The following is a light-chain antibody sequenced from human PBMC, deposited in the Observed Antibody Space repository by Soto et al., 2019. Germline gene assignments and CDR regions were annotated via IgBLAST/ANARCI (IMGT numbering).Light chain of an antibody. CDR1: QTVSSNY. Sequence: EKVLTQSPGTLSLSPGERATLSCTASQTVSSNYLAWYQVKPGQAARLLIYGASRRATGIPGRFSGSGSGTDFTLTISRLEPEDFAVYYCQQYGSSPLTFGGGTKVDIK. CDR2: GAS. CDR3: QQYGSSPLT. J-gene: IGKJ4*01. V-gene: IGKV3-20*01.